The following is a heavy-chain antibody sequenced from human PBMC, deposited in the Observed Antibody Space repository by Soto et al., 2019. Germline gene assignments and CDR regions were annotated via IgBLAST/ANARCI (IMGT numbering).Heavy chain of an antibody. D-gene: IGHD2-21*02. CDR3: ARDSVPRVVTPTCSDY. J-gene: IGHJ4*02. CDR2: ISSTSSYI. Sequence: GGSLRLSCAASGFTFSTYSMNWVRQAPGKGLEWVSFISSTSSYIYYTNSVKGRFTISRDNAKNSLFLQMNSLRADDTAVYYCARDSVPRVVTPTCSDYWGQGTLVTVSS. CDR1: GFTFSTYS. V-gene: IGHV3-21*01.